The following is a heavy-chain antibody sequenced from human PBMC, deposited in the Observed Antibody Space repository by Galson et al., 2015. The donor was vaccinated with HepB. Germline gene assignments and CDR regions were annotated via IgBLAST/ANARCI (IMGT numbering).Heavy chain of an antibody. V-gene: IGHV3-30*02. CDR3: AKDCPGYGGNSANDY. CDR1: GFTFSNYG. Sequence: SLRLSCAASGFTFSNYGMHWVRQAPGKGLEWVAFIQYDGTNTYYADSMKGRFTVSRDNSKNTLSLQMNSLGADDTSVYYCAKDCPGYGGNSANDYWGQGTLVTVSS. D-gene: IGHD4-23*01. CDR2: IQYDGTNT. J-gene: IGHJ4*02.